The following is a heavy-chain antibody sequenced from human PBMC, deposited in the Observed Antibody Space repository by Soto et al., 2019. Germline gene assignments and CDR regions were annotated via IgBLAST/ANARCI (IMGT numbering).Heavy chain of an antibody. CDR2: IWYDGSNK. V-gene: IGHV3-33*01. D-gene: IGHD2-15*01. J-gene: IGHJ4*02. CDR1: GFTFSSYG. Sequence: GGSLRLSCAASGFTFSSYGMHWVRQAPGKGLEWVAVIWYDGSNKYYADSVKGRFTISRDNSKNTLYLQMNSLRAEDTAVYYCARDSFGWWVSQAPPGYWGQGTLVTVSS. CDR3: ARDSFGWWVSQAPPGY.